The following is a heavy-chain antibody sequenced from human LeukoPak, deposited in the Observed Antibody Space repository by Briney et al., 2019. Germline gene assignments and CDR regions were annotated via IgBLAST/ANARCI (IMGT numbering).Heavy chain of an antibody. CDR1: RFTFSSYG. D-gene: IGHD3-10*01. Sequence: GGSLRLSCAASRFTFSSYGMTWVRQAPGEGLEWVSTISDTGGGTFYADSVKGRFTISRDNSQNTLFLQMNRLRADDTAIYYCAKEMLRGYYYYGMDVWGQGTTVTVSS. J-gene: IGHJ6*02. CDR2: ISDTGGGT. CDR3: AKEMLRGYYYYGMDV. V-gene: IGHV3-23*01.